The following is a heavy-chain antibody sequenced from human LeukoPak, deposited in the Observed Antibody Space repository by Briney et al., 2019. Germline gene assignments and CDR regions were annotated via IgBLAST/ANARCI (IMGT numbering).Heavy chain of an antibody. Sequence: ASVKVSCKASGYTFTCYDINWVRQATGQGLEWMGWMNPNSGNTGYAQKFQGGVTMTRNTSISTAYMELSSLRSEDTAVYYCARRAPHYYDSSGYRLGWAFDYYYYGMDVWGQGTTVTVSS. CDR1: GYTFTCYD. V-gene: IGHV1-8*01. CDR2: MNPNSGNT. D-gene: IGHD3-22*01. CDR3: ARRAPHYYDSSGYRLGWAFDYYYYGMDV. J-gene: IGHJ6*02.